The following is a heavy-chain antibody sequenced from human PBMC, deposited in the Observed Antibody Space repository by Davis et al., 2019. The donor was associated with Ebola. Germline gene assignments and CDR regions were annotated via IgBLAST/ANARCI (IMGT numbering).Heavy chain of an antibody. V-gene: IGHV3-53*05. Sequence: GESLKIFCTASGFTVSSNHMSWVRQAPGKGLEWVSVIYDQSTAYADAVRGRFIISRDKSNKTLYLEMNSLRVDDTAVYYCATTQWLREFDNWGQGTLVTVSS. CDR3: ATTQWLREFDN. CDR2: IYDQST. CDR1: GFTVSSNH. D-gene: IGHD6-19*01. J-gene: IGHJ4*02.